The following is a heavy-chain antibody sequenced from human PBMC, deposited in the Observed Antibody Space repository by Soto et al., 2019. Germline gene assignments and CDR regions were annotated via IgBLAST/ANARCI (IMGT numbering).Heavy chain of an antibody. V-gene: IGHV3-7*01. CDR1: GFTFSSYW. Sequence: GGSLRLSCAASGFTFSSYWMSWVRQAPGKGLEWVANIKQDRSEKYYVDSVKGRFTISRDNAKNSLYLQMNSLRAEDTAVYYCARGPADYYYYYYMDVWGKGTTVTVSS. J-gene: IGHJ6*03. CDR2: IKQDRSEK. CDR3: ARGPADYYYYYYMDV.